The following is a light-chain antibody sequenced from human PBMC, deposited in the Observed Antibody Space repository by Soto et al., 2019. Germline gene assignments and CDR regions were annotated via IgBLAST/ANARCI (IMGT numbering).Light chain of an antibody. CDR3: SSYTSSSNVV. J-gene: IGLJ2*01. Sequence: QSALTQPASVSGSPGQSITISCTGTSSDVGGYNYVSWYQQHPGKAPKLMIYDVSNRPSGVSNRFSGSKSGNTASLTISGLRAEDEADYYCSSYTSSSNVVFVGGTKLTVL. V-gene: IGLV2-14*01. CDR2: DVS. CDR1: SSDVGGYNY.